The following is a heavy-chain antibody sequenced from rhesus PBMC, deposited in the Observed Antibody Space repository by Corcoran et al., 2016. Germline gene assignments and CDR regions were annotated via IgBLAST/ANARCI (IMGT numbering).Heavy chain of an antibody. CDR1: GGSLSSSW. Sequence: QVQLQESGPGLVKPSETLSLTCAVSGGSLSSSWWTWIRQSPGKGLEWIGEIDGYTELNTRNPSLKSRLTISKDASRNQFSLNLSSMSAADTAVYYCVRSSGLSGSYYGFDSWGQRVVVTVSS. CDR2: IDGYTELN. J-gene: IGHJ6*01. D-gene: IGHD2-21*01. CDR3: VRSSGLSGSYYGFDS. V-gene: IGHV4-80*01.